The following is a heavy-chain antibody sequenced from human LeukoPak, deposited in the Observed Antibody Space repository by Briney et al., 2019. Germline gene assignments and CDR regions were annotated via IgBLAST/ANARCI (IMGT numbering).Heavy chain of an antibody. J-gene: IGHJ4*02. V-gene: IGHV4-39*02. D-gene: IGHD3-16*01. CDR1: GDSIIIDNYY. CDR3: ARDTYLYRGGSDY. Sequence: SETLSLTCTVSGDSIIIDNYYWSWIRQPPGKGLLWIGSMSYAGHTYYNPSLQSRVTISVDTSKNQFSLNLASVTAADTAIYYCARDTYLYRGGSDYWGLGTLVTVSS. CDR2: MSYAGHT.